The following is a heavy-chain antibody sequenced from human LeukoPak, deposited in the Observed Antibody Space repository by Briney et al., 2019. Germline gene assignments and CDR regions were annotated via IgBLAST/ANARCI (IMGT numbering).Heavy chain of an antibody. CDR1: GYTFTSYV. CDR2: IIPMSDTA. J-gene: IGHJ3*02. V-gene: IGHV1-69*06. D-gene: IGHD1-26*01. Sequence: SVKVSCQASGYTFTSYVISWVRQAPGQGLEWMGGIIPMSDTANYPQKFRGRLTITADIPTSTVYMELSSLRSEDTAVYYCAREDDTGRYMGDDAFDIWGQGTMVTVSS. CDR3: AREDDTGRYMGDDAFDI.